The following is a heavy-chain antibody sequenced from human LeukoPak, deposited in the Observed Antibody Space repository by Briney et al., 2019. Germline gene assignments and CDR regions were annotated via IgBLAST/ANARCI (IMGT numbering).Heavy chain of an antibody. V-gene: IGHV3-21*01. CDR2: ISGSGTYI. D-gene: IGHD4-17*01. J-gene: IGHJ6*02. CDR3: ARHGDGFYYGMDV. Sequence: GGSLRLSCAASGFTFSTYSMNWFRQAPGEGLEWVSSISGSGTYIYYADSVKGRFTIPRDNAKKSLYLQMNSLRVEDTAVYYCARHGDGFYYGMDVWGQGTTVTVSS. CDR1: GFTFSTYS.